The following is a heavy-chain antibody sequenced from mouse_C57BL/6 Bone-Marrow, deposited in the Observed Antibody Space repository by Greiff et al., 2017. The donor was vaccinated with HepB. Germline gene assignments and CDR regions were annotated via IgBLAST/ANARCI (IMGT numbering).Heavy chain of an antibody. V-gene: IGHV5-6*01. D-gene: IGHD1-1*01. J-gene: IGHJ2*01. CDR3: ARQYCYGSTFDY. Sequence: EVQRVESGGDLVKPGGSLKLSCAASGFTFSSYGMSWVRQTPDKRLEWVATISSGGSYTYYQDSVKGRFTISRDNAKNTLYLQMSSLKSEDTAMYYCARQYCYGSTFDYWGQGTTLTVSS. CDR1: GFTFSSYG. CDR2: ISSGGSYT.